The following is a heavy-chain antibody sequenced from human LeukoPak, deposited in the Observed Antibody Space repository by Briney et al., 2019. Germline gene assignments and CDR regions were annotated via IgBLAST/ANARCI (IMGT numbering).Heavy chain of an antibody. CDR3: AIGDSSGYYPLVYYFDY. Sequence: GGSLRLSCAASGFTFSSYAMRWVRQAPGKGLEGVSAISGSGGSTYYADSVKGRFTVSRDNAKNSLYLQMNSLRAEDTDVYYCAIGDSSGYYPLVYYFDYWGQGTLVTVSS. J-gene: IGHJ4*02. D-gene: IGHD3-22*01. CDR2: ISGSGGST. V-gene: IGHV3-23*01. CDR1: GFTFSSYA.